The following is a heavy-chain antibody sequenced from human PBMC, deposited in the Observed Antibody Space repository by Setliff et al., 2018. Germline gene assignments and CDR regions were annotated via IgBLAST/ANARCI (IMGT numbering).Heavy chain of an antibody. D-gene: IGHD3-22*01. CDR2: INHSGST. CDR3: ARGKERITMIVVVTSGAFDI. Sequence: TSETLSLTCAVYGGSFSGYYWSWIRQPPGKGLEWIGEINHSGSTSYNPSLKSRVTISVDTSKNQFSLKLSSVTAADTAVYYCARGKERITMIVVVTSGAFDIWGQGTMVTVSS. J-gene: IGHJ3*02. CDR1: GGSFSGYY. V-gene: IGHV4-34*01.